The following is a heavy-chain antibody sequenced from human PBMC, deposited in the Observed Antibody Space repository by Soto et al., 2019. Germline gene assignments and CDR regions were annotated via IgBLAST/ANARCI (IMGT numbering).Heavy chain of an antibody. J-gene: IGHJ4*02. CDR3: ARVGSGYDY. CDR2: ISYDGSNK. D-gene: IGHD5-12*01. Sequence: QVQLVESGGGVVQPGRSLRLSCAASGFTFSSYAMHWVRQAPGKGLEWVAVISYDGSNKYYADSVKGRFTISRDNSKNTLYLQLSSLRAEDMAVYYCARVGSGYDYWGQGTLVTVSS. CDR1: GFTFSSYA. V-gene: IGHV3-30-3*01.